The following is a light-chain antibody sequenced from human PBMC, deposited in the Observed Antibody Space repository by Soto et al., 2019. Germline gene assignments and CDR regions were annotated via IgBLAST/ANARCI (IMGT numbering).Light chain of an antibody. V-gene: IGKV1-27*01. CDR3: QMCDSAHALT. CDR2: GAS. J-gene: IGKJ4*01. Sequence: DIQMTQSPSSLSASVGDRVTITRRASQDIRKYLAWYQQKTGKVPQVLIYGASTLQSGVPSRFSGSGSGTDFTLTISDLQPEDAATYYCQMCDSAHALTFGGGTKVEIK. CDR1: QDIRKY.